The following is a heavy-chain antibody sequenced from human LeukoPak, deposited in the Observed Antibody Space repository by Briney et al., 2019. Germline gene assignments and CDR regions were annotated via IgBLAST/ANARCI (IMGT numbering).Heavy chain of an antibody. V-gene: IGHV3-30*18. CDR1: GFTFSSYG. CDR2: ISYDGSNK. D-gene: IGHD3-10*01. J-gene: IGHJ4*02. CDR3: AKDRVWFRDRGYFDY. Sequence: GGSLRLSCAASGFTFSSYGMHWVRQAPGKGLEWVAVISYDGSNKYYADSVKGRFTISRDNSKNTLYLQMNSLRAEDTAVYYCAKDRVWFRDRGYFDYWGQGTLVTVSS.